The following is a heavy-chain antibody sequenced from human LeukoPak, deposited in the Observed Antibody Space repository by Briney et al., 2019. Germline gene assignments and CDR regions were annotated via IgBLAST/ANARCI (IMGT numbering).Heavy chain of an antibody. D-gene: IGHD3-16*01. CDR3: ARIRSWGYFDY. J-gene: IGHJ4*02. V-gene: IGHV3-7*01. CDR2: IKEDGGEQ. CDR1: GFTFSSFS. Sequence: PGGSLRLSCAASGFTFSSFSMTWVRQAPGKGLEWVARIKEDGGEQKYVDSVKGRFTISRDNAKNSLYLQMSSLRAEDTAMYYCARIRSWGYFDYWGQGALVTVSS.